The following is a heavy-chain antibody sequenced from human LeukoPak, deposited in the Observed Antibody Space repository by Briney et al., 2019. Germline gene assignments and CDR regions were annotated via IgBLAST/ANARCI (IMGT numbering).Heavy chain of an antibody. CDR2: IRSKANSYAT. CDR3: TRLGDGYKLDY. CDR1: GFTFSGSA. Sequence: GSLRLSCAASGFTFSGSAMHWVRQASGKGLEWVGRIRSKANSYATAYAASVKGRFTISRDDSKNTAYLQMNSLKTEDTAVYYCTRLGDGYKLDYWGQGTLVTVSS. V-gene: IGHV3-73*01. J-gene: IGHJ4*02. D-gene: IGHD5-24*01.